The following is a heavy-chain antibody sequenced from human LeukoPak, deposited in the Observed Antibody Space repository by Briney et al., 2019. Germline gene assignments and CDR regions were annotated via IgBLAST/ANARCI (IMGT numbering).Heavy chain of an antibody. V-gene: IGHV3-23*01. Sequence: GSLKLSCAASGFTFSSYSMNWVRQAPAKGLEWVSSIRGSGDSTYYADYVKRRFTSSRDSSKNTLYMLMNSLRAEDTAVYYCARGIDDFWSGLIDYWGQGILVTVSS. CDR2: IRGSGDST. D-gene: IGHD3-3*01. J-gene: IGHJ4*02. CDR1: GFTFSSYS. CDR3: ARGIDDFWSGLIDY.